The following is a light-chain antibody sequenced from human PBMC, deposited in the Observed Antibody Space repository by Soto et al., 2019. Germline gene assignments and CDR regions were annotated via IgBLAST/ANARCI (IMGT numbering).Light chain of an antibody. J-gene: IGKJ4*01. V-gene: IGKV3-20*01. Sequence: EIVLTQSPGTLSLSPGERATLSCRASQIFTSNFLAWYQQKPGQAPRLLIYGASSRATGIPDRFSGSGSGTDFTLTISRLEPEDFAVYYCQQYDSSPLTFGGGTKVEIK. CDR3: QQYDSSPLT. CDR1: QIFTSNF. CDR2: GAS.